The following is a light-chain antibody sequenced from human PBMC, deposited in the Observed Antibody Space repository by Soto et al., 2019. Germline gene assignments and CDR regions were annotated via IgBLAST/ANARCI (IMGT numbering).Light chain of an antibody. CDR1: QSISSK. CDR2: GAS. Sequence: EIAITQSPATLPVSPGERATLSCGASQSISSKLAWYQQKPGQAPRLLVYGASTRATGIPARFSGSGSGTEFTLTISSLQSEDFAMYYCQQYGSSPTITFGQGTRLEIK. J-gene: IGKJ5*01. V-gene: IGKV3-15*01. CDR3: QQYGSSPTIT.